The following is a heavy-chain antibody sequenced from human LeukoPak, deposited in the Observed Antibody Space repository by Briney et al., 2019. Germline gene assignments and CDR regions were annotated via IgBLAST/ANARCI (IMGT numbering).Heavy chain of an antibody. CDR2: IWYDGSNK. J-gene: IGHJ4*02. D-gene: IGHD2-15*01. V-gene: IGHV3-33*06. CDR3: AKGQDDVVATIDY. CDR1: GFIFSSYG. Sequence: GGSLRLSCAASGFIFSSYGMHWVRQAPGKGREWVAVIWYDGSNKYYADSVKGRFTIYRDNSKKTLYLQMNSLRAEDTAVYYCAKGQDDVVATIDYWGQGTLVTVSS.